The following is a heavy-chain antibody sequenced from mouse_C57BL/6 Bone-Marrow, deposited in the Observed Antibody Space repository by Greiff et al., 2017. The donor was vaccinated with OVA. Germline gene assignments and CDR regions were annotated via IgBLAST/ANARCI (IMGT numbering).Heavy chain of an antibody. CDR2: IDPGDGDI. Sequence: EVKLMESGAELVKPGASVKLSCTASGFNIKDYYMHWVQQRTEQGLEWIGWIDPGDGDIKYAPKLQGKGTITADKSSNTPYLQLSSLTSEDTAVYYCASLTTVVAYYFDYWGQGTTLTVSS. J-gene: IGHJ2*01. V-gene: IGHV14-2*01. CDR1: GFNIKDYY. CDR3: ASLTTVVAYYFDY. D-gene: IGHD1-1*01.